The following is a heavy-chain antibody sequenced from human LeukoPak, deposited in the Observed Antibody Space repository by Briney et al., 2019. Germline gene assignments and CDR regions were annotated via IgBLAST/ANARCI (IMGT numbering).Heavy chain of an antibody. D-gene: IGHD3-16*01. J-gene: IGHJ3*02. V-gene: IGHV3-33*06. CDR2: IWNDGSQK. CDR1: GFTLSSHG. CDR3: AKAFWGALGAFDI. Sequence: GGSLRLSCAASGFTLSSHGMHWVRQAPGKGLEWVAVIWNDGSQKYYADSVKGRFTVSRDNSESTLYLQMNSLRVEDTAVYYCAKAFWGALGAFDIWGQGTMVTVSS.